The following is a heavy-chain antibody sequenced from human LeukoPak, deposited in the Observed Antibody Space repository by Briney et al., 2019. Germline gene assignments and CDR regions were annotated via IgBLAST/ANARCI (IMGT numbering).Heavy chain of an antibody. CDR1: GYSIGSGYY. CDR2: IYHSGST. CDR3: ARPKAMIVVSAFDI. Sequence: RPSETLSLTCAVSGYSIGSGYYWGWIRQPPGKGLEWIGSIYHSGSTYYNPSLKSRVTISVDTSKNQFSLKLSSVPAADTAVYYCARPKAMIVVSAFDIWGQGTMVAVSS. J-gene: IGHJ3*02. V-gene: IGHV4-38-2*01. D-gene: IGHD3-22*01.